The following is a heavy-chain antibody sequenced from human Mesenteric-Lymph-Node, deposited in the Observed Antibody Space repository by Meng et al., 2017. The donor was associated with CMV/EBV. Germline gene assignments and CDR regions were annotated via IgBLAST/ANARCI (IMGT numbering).Heavy chain of an antibody. Sequence: GESLKISCAASGLTFSSYSMNWVRQAPGKGLEWVSSISSSSSYIYYADSVKGRFTISRDNAKNSLYLQMNSLRAEDTAVYYCAREYDFWSGYYRAAFFDYWGQGTLVTVSS. D-gene: IGHD3-3*01. CDR2: ISSSSSYI. CDR3: AREYDFWSGYYRAAFFDY. V-gene: IGHV3-21*01. J-gene: IGHJ4*02. CDR1: GLTFSSYS.